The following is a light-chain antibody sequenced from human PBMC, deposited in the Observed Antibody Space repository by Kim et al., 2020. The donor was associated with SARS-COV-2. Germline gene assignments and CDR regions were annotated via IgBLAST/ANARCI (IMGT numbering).Light chain of an antibody. CDR1: SSDVGGYNY. Sequence: QSALTQPASVSGSPGQSITISCTGTSSDVGGYNYVSWYQQHPGKAPKLMIYDVSNRPSGVSNRFSGSKSGNTASLTISGLQAEDEAAYYCSSYTSSSTPGVFGGGTQLTVL. CDR3: SSYTSSSTPGV. V-gene: IGLV2-14*03. CDR2: DVS. J-gene: IGLJ2*01.